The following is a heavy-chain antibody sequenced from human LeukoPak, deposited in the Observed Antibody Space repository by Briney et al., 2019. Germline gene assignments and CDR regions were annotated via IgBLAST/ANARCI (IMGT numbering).Heavy chain of an antibody. CDR1: GGSINNYY. V-gene: IGHV4-59*01. D-gene: IGHD3-22*01. CDR3: ARHRGSGYPYFDY. CDR2: IYYSGST. Sequence: SGTLSPTCTVSGGSINNYYWSWIRQPPGKGLEWIGYIYYSGSTNYNPSLKSRVTISVDTSKNQFSLNLSSLTAADTAVYYCARHRGSGYPYFDYWGQGTLVTVSS. J-gene: IGHJ4*02.